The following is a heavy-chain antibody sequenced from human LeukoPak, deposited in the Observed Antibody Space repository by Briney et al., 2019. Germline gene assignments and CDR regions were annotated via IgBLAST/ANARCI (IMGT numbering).Heavy chain of an antibody. CDR3: ARHYFNYYDSSGNDAFDI. Sequence: LSETLSLTCTVSGGSISSSSYYWGWIRQPPGKGLEWIGSIYYSGSTYYNPSLKSRVTISVDTSKNQFSLKLSSVTAADTAVYYCARHYFNYYDSSGNDAFDIWGQGTMVTVSS. CDR2: IYYSGST. CDR1: GGSISSSSYY. J-gene: IGHJ3*02. V-gene: IGHV4-39*01. D-gene: IGHD3-22*01.